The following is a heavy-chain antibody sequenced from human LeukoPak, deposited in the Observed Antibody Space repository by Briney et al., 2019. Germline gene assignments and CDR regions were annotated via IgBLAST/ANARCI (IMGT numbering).Heavy chain of an antibody. J-gene: IGHJ4*02. D-gene: IGHD3-22*01. CDR3: AKDSGDYYDSNYYFDY. CDR2: ISGSGGST. Sequence: PGGSLRLSCAASGFTSTSYAMSWVRQASGKGLEWVSTISGSGGSTYYADSVKGRFTISRDNSKNTLYLQMNSLRAEDTAVYYCAKDSGDYYDSNYYFDYWGQGTLVTVSS. V-gene: IGHV3-23*01. CDR1: GFTSTSYA.